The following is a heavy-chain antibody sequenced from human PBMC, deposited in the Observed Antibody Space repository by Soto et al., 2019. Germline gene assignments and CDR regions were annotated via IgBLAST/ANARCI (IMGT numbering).Heavy chain of an antibody. CDR2: LYYIGST. D-gene: IGHD3-3*01. CDR1: GGSISSGGYY. J-gene: IGHJ2*01. Sequence: QVQLQESGPGLVKPSQTLSLTCTVSGGSISSGGYYWSWIRQHPGKGLEWIGYLYYIGSTYYNPSLKSRVTISVDTSKKQFSLKLSAVTAADTAVYYCARFLTGDFWSGSIRYFDLWGRGTLVTVS. V-gene: IGHV4-31*03. CDR3: ARFLTGDFWSGSIRYFDL.